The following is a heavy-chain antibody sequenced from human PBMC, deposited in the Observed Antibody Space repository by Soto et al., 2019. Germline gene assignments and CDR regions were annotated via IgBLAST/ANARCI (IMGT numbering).Heavy chain of an antibody. CDR1: GYSFINYW. D-gene: IGHD2-15*01. J-gene: IGHJ5*02. CDR3: ARLGKDTVAS. V-gene: IGHV5-51*01. Sequence: GESLKISCKASGYSFINYWINWVRQMPGKGLEWMAIIDPRNSETSYGPSFQGHVTISADTSITTTYLQWDSLKASDTAMYYCARLGKDTVASWGQGALVTVSS. CDR2: IDPRNSET.